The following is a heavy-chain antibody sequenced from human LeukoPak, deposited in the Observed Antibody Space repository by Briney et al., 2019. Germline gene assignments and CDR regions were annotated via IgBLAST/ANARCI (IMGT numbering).Heavy chain of an antibody. CDR2: INHSGST. Sequence: SETLPLTCAVYGGSFSGYYWSWIRQPPGKGLEWIGEINHSGSTNYNPSLKSRVTISVDTSKNQFSLKLSSVTAADTAVYYCARGLDGDCSSTSCYNWFDPWGQGTLVTVSS. J-gene: IGHJ5*02. D-gene: IGHD2-2*03. V-gene: IGHV4-34*01. CDR1: GGSFSGYY. CDR3: ARGLDGDCSSTSCYNWFDP.